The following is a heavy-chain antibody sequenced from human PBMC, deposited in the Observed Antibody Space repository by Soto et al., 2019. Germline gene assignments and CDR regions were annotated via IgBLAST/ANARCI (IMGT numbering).Heavy chain of an antibody. V-gene: IGHV3-15*05. CDR2: IKSKTDGGTT. CDR1: GFTFSNAW. D-gene: IGHD6-19*01. J-gene: IGHJ5*02. CDR3: TTGSSGWYPGGFDP. Sequence: PVGSLRLSCAASGFTFSNAWMSWVRQAPGKGLEWVGRIKSKTDGGTTDYAAPVKGRFTISRDDSKNTLYLQMNSLKTEDTAVYYCTTGSSGWYPGGFDPWGQGTLVTVSS.